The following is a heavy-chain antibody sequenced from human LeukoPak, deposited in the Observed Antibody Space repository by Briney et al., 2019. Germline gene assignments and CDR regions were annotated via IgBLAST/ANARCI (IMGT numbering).Heavy chain of an antibody. CDR3: ARGPLLSYYCSSTSCYVRYYYGMDV. V-gene: IGHV4-59*02. CDR2: VYYSGST. D-gene: IGHD2-2*01. J-gene: IGHJ6*02. CDR1: GGSVSGYY. Sequence: SETLSLTCVVSGGSVSGYYWGWIRQPPGRGLEWIGYVYYSGSTNYNPSFKSRITISVDTSRNQFSLQLSSVTAADTAVYYCARGPLLSYYCSSTSCYVRYYYGMDVWGQGTTVTVSS.